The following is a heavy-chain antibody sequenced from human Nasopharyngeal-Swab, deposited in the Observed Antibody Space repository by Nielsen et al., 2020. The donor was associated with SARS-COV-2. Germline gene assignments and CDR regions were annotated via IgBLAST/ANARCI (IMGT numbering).Heavy chain of an antibody. Sequence: SGSLSLSCAVSGVSISSSNLWSCRREPPGKRVGWIGVIWHGGSMNHNQSLRGRFTMSVDKSKNVLYLNLNSATAADTATYYCALRQRRSSGYFYYHMDVRGNGTTVTVS. V-gene: IGHV4-4*02. J-gene: IGHJ6*03. CDR2: IWHGGSM. CDR3: ALRQRRSSGYFYYHMDV. D-gene: IGHD3-22*01. CDR1: GVSISSSNL.